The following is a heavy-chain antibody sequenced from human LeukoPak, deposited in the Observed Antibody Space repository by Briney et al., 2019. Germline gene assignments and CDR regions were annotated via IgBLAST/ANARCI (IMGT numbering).Heavy chain of an antibody. CDR2: ISYDGSNK. J-gene: IGHJ5*02. D-gene: IGHD3-10*01. CDR3: GSVFRGYGSGSPHAQSGFDP. V-gene: IGHV3-30*04. Sequence: QAGGSLRLSCAASGFTFSSYAMHWVRQAPGKGLEWVAVISYDGSNKYYADSVKGRFTISRDNSKNTLYLQMNSLRAEDTAVYYCGSVFRGYGSGSPHAQSGFDPWGQGTLVTVSS. CDR1: GFTFSSYA.